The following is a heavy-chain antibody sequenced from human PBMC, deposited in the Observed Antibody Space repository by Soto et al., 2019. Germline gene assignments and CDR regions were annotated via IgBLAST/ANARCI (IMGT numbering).Heavy chain of an antibody. V-gene: IGHV3-53*01. CDR2: IYTDGTT. J-gene: IGHJ5*02. Sequence: SSGASELAGRSNYLSRVRTDPGKGLEWVSLIYTDGTTYYADSVKGRFTFSRDNSKNSLYLQMNSLRAEDTAVYYCTRGSSPLLDHFFDPWGPATLVNVSS. D-gene: IGHD6-6*01. CDR1: ELAGRSNY. CDR3: TRGSSPLLDHFFDP.